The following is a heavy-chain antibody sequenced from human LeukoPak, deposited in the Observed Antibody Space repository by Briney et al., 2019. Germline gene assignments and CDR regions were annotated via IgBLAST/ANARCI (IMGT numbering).Heavy chain of an antibody. J-gene: IGHJ6*02. Sequence: GASVKVSCKASGYTFTSYGISWVRQAPGQGLEGMGWISAYNGNTNYAQKLQGRVTMTTDTSTSTAYMELRSLRSDDTAVYYCARGVAVTGRYYYSGMDVWGQGTTVTVSS. V-gene: IGHV1-18*01. CDR2: ISAYNGNT. CDR3: ARGVAVTGRYYYSGMDV. D-gene: IGHD6-19*01. CDR1: GYTFTSYG.